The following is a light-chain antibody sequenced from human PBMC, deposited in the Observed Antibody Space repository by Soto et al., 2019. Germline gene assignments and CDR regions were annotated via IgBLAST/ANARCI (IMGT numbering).Light chain of an antibody. Sequence: QSVLTQPASVSGSPGQSITISCTGTSSDVGGYEYVSWYQQHPGKAPKRIIYDVSDRPSGVSNRFSGSKSGSTASLAISGLQAEDEADYYCSSYTTASPLGVFGTGTKLTVL. CDR1: SSDVGGYEY. CDR3: SSYTTASPLGV. V-gene: IGLV2-14*03. CDR2: DVS. J-gene: IGLJ1*01.